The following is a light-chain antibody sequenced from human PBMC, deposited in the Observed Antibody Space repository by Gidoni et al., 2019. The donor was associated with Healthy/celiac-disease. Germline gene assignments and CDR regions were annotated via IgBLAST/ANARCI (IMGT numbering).Light chain of an antibody. CDR1: QSVSSTY. CDR2: AAS. Sequence: PGERVTLSCRASQSVSSTYLAWYQQKPGQAPRLLIYAASSRATGIPDRFSGSGSGTDFTLTISRLEPEDCAVYYCQQHGGSPWTFGQGTKVEIK. J-gene: IGKJ1*01. V-gene: IGKV3-20*01. CDR3: QQHGGSPWT.